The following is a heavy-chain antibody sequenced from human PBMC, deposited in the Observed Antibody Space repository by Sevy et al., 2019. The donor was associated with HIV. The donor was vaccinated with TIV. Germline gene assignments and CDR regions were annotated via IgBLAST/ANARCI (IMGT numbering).Heavy chain of an antibody. J-gene: IGHJ3*02. Sequence: GGSLILSCEASGFTFSSNAMSWVRQAPGKGLEWVSGISGGGGDTFYADSVKGRFTISRDNSKNTLFLQINSLRAEDTALYYCVKGARYTIPNDAFDIWGQGTMVTVSS. V-gene: IGHV3-23*01. D-gene: IGHD2-2*02. CDR1: GFTFSSNA. CDR3: VKGARYTIPNDAFDI. CDR2: ISGGGGDT.